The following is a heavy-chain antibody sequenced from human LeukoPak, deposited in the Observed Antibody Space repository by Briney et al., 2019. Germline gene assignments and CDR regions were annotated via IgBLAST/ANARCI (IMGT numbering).Heavy chain of an antibody. CDR1: GGTFSSYA. Sequence: SVKVSCKASGGTFSSYAISWVRQAPGQGLEWMGGIIPIFGTANYAQKFQGRVTITADESTSTAYMELRSLRSDDTAVYYCARGWGYSSRTNWFDPWGQGTLVTVSS. CDR2: IIPIFGTA. V-gene: IGHV1-69*01. D-gene: IGHD6-13*01. J-gene: IGHJ5*02. CDR3: ARGWGYSSRTNWFDP.